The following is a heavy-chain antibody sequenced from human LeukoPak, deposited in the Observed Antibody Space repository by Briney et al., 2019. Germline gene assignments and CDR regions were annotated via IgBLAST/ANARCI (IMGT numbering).Heavy chain of an antibody. V-gene: IGHV3-23*01. D-gene: IGHD6-13*01. J-gene: IGHJ4*02. CDR1: GFPFSSYA. CDR3: AKDRTSWYYPFDS. CDR2: ISGSGGST. Sequence: GGSLRLSCAASGFPFSSYAMSWVRQAPGEGLEWVSVISGSGGSTYYADSVKGRFTISRDNSKDTLYLQMNSLRAEDTAVYFWAKDRTSWYYPFDSWGQGTLVTVSS.